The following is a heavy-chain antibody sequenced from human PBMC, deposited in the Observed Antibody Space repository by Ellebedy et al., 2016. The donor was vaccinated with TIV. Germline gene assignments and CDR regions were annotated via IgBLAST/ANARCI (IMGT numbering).Heavy chain of an antibody. V-gene: IGHV1-69*11. J-gene: IGHJ3*02. CDR1: GDTFRSYD. D-gene: IGHD5-24*01. CDR2: IVPVLGTS. Sequence: SVKVSCXASGDTFRSYDITWVRQAPGEGLEWMGKIVPVLGTSNYAQKFQGRVTITADESTTTAYMELSNLRSEDTALYFCARTRRRDGYNDDALDIWGQGTMVTVSS. CDR3: ARTRRRDGYNDDALDI.